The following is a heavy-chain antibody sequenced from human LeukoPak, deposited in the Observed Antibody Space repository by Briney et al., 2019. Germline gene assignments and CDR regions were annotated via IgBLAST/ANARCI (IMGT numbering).Heavy chain of an antibody. CDR1: GFTFSSYG. CDR3: ARDQLYCSGGSCPYGMDV. D-gene: IGHD2-15*01. V-gene: IGHV3-33*01. J-gene: IGHJ6*02. CDR2: IWCDGSNK. Sequence: PGRSLRLSCAASGFTFSSYGMHWVRQAPGKGLEWVAVIWCDGSNKYYADSVKGRFTISRDNSMNTLYLQMNSLRAEDTAVYYCARDQLYCSGGSCPYGMDVWGQGTTVTVSS.